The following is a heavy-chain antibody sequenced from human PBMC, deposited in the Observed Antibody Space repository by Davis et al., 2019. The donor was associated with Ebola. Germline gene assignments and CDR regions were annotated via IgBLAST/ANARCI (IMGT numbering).Heavy chain of an antibody. CDR3: VRDLRGWGDFDF. CDR2: INPSGGTT. Sequence: ASVKVSCKASGYTLVSYYAHWVRQAPGQGLEWMGIINPSGGTTTYAQKFQGRVTMTRDTSTNTLYMELSSLTSGDTAVYYCVRDLRGWGDFDFWGQGTLVTVSS. CDR1: GYTLVSYY. D-gene: IGHD3-10*01. J-gene: IGHJ4*02. V-gene: IGHV1-46*01.